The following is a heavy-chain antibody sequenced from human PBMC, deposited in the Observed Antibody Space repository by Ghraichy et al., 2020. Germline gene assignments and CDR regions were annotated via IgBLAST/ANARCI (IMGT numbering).Heavy chain of an antibody. Sequence: SETLSLTCAVYGGSFSGYYWSWIRQPPGKGLEWIGEINHSGSTNYNPSLKSRVTISVDTSKNQFSLKLSSVTAADTAVYYCARTFGKIVVVTWLGIGGFDYWGQGTLVTVSS. CDR2: INHSGST. CDR3: ARTFGKIVVVTWLGIGGFDY. CDR1: GGSFSGYY. D-gene: IGHD2-21*02. V-gene: IGHV4-34*01. J-gene: IGHJ4*02.